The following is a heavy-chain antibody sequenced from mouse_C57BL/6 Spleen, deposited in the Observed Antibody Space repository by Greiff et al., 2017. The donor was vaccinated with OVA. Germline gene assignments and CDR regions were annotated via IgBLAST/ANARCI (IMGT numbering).Heavy chain of an antibody. J-gene: IGHJ2*01. CDR3: ARGDDGNYVFFFDY. V-gene: IGHV1-19*01. D-gene: IGHD2-3*01. CDR2: INPYNGGT. Sequence: VQLKQSGPVLVKPGASVKMSCKASGYTFTDYYMNWVKQSHGKSLEWIGVINPYNGGTSYNQKFKGKATLTVDKSSSTAYMELNSLTSEDSAVYYCARGDDGNYVFFFDYWGQGTTLTVSS. CDR1: GYTFTDYY.